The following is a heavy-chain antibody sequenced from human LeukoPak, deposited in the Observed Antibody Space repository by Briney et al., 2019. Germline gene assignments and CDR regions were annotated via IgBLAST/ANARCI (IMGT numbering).Heavy chain of an antibody. CDR1: GFSFSSYN. CDR2: ISTSSSYI. D-gene: IGHD3-10*02. J-gene: IGHJ6*04. Sequence: GGSLRLSCAASGFSFSSYNMNWVRQAPGKGLEWVSSISTSSSYIYYADSVKGRFTISRDNAKNSLYLQMNSLRAEDTAVYYCAELGITMIGGVWGKGTTVTISS. CDR3: AELGITMIGGV. V-gene: IGHV3-21*01.